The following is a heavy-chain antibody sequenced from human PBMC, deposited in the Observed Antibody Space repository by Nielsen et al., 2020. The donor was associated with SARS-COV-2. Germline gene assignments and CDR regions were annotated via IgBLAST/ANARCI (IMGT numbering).Heavy chain of an antibody. CDR1: GFTFSDYY. V-gene: IGHV3-23*01. D-gene: IGHD1-26*01. Sequence: GESLKISCAASGFTFSDYYMSWVRQAPGKGLEWVSAISGSGGSTYYADSVKGRFTISRDNSKNTLYLQMNSLRAEDTAVYYCAKDLGRPEIYYYYYGMDVWGQGTTVTVSS. CDR3: AKDLGRPEIYYYYYGMDV. J-gene: IGHJ6*02. CDR2: ISGSGGST.